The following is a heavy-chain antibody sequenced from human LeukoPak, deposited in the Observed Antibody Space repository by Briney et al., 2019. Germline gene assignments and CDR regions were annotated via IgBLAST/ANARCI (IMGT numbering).Heavy chain of an antibody. D-gene: IGHD6-6*01. CDR1: GFTFSSYA. J-gene: IGHJ5*02. Sequence: GGSLRLSCAASGFTFSSYAMSWVRQAPGKGLEWVSAISGSGGSTYYADSVKGRFTISRDNAKNTLYLQMNSLRAEDTAVYYCARDGGRIAASPPFDPWGQGTLVTVSS. CDR2: ISGSGGST. V-gene: IGHV3-23*01. CDR3: ARDGGRIAASPPFDP.